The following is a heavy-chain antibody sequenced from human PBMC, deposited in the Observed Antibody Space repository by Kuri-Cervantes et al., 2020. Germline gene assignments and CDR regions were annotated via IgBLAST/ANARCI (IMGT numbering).Heavy chain of an antibody. CDR3: ARGRTTVTTNDAFDI. Sequence: ASVKVSCKASGYTFTSYGISWVRQAPGQGLEWMGWINPNSGGTNYAQKFQGRVTMTTDTSTSTAYMELRSLRSDDTAVYYCARGRTTVTTNDAFDIWGQGTMVTVSS. J-gene: IGHJ3*02. CDR2: INPNSGGT. D-gene: IGHD4-17*01. CDR1: GYTFTSYG. V-gene: IGHV1-18*01.